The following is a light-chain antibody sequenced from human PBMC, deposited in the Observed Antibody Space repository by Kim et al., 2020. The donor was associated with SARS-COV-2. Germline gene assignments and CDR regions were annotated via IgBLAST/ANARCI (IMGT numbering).Light chain of an antibody. Sequence: SPGERATPSCRASQGVSSSSLAWYQQKPGQAPRLLIYGASSRATGIPDRFSGSGSGTDFTLTISRLEPGDFAVYYCQQYGSSPWTFGQGTKVDIK. V-gene: IGKV3-20*01. CDR2: GAS. CDR1: QGVSSSS. CDR3: QQYGSSPWT. J-gene: IGKJ1*01.